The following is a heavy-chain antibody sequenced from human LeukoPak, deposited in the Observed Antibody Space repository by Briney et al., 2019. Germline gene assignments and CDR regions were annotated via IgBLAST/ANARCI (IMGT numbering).Heavy chain of an antibody. CDR1: GFTFSSYA. V-gene: IGHV3-30*02. CDR3: AKDVSRILTGARNYFDS. CDR2: IRYDERNK. D-gene: IGHD3-9*01. Sequence: GGSLRLSCAASGFTFSSYAMHWVRQAPGKGLEWVAFIRYDERNKYYSDSVKGRFTISRDNSKNTLYLQMNSLRAEDTAVYYCAKDVSRILTGARNYFDSWGQGTLVTVSS. J-gene: IGHJ4*02.